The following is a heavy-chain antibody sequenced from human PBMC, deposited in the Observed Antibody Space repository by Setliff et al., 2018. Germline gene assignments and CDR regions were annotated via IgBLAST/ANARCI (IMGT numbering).Heavy chain of an antibody. V-gene: IGHV7-4-1*02. CDR1: GYTFTTYA. D-gene: IGHD3-10*01. CDR2: INTNTGNP. CDR3: ARATRFGTIKYRGDYYMDV. Sequence: ASVKVSCKASGYTFTTYAISWMRQAPGQGLEYMGWINTNTGNPSYAQGFTGRFVFSLDTSVSTAYLQISSLKAEDTAIYYCARATRFGTIKYRGDYYMDVWGKGTTVTVSS. J-gene: IGHJ6*03.